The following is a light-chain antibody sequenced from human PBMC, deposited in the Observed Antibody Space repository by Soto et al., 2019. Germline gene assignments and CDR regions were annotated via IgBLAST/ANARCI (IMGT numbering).Light chain of an antibody. CDR1: QGISSY. V-gene: IGKV1-9*01. CDR3: QQHKSYPGT. J-gene: IGKJ4*02. Sequence: DIQLPQSPSFLSASVGDRVTITCRASQGISSYLAWYQQEPGKAPKPLIYAASTLQSGVPSRFSGSGSGTEFTLTISSLQPEDFATYYCQQHKSYPGTFGGGTKVEIK. CDR2: AAS.